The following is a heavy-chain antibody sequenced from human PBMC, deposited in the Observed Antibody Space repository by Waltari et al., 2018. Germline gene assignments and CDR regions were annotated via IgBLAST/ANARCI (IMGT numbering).Heavy chain of an antibody. Sequence: EVQLLESGGGLVQPGGSLRLSCAASGFTFSSYAMSWVRQAPGKGLEWVSAISGSGGSTYYADSVKGRCTISRDNSKNTLYLQMNSLRAEDTAVYYCAKDLSGTIILYYFDYWGQGTLVTVSS. CDR1: GFTFSSYA. CDR3: AKDLSGTIILYYFDY. V-gene: IGHV3-23*01. J-gene: IGHJ4*02. D-gene: IGHD3-9*01. CDR2: ISGSGGST.